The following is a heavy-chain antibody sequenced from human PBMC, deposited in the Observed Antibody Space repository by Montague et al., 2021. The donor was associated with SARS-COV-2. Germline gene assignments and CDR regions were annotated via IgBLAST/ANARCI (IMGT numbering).Heavy chain of an antibody. CDR1: GESFSGYY. D-gene: IGHD3-22*01. CDR3: ARGHQGTTMIVVVMVGEQYYFDY. CDR2: INHRGST. Sequence: SETRSLTCAVYGESFSGYYWTWIRQPPGKGLEWIGDINHRGSTKYNPSLKSRVTISVDTSKNQFSLRLSSVTAADTAVYYCARGHQGTTMIVVVMVGEQYYFDYWGQGTLVTVSS. J-gene: IGHJ4*02. V-gene: IGHV4-34*01.